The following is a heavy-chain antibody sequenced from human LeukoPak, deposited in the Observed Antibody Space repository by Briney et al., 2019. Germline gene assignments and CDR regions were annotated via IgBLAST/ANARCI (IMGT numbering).Heavy chain of an antibody. Sequence: SETLSLTCTVSGGSISSYYWSWIRPPAGKGLEWIGRIYTSGSTNYNPSLKSRVTMSVDTSKNQFSLKLSSVTAADTAVYYCARGYYYDSSGYYYTGAFDIWGQGTMVTVSS. J-gene: IGHJ3*02. CDR2: IYTSGST. CDR1: GGSISSYY. D-gene: IGHD3-22*01. CDR3: ARGYYYDSSGYYYTGAFDI. V-gene: IGHV4-4*07.